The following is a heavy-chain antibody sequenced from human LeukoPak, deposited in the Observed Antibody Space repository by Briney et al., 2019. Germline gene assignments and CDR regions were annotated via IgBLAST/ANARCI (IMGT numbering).Heavy chain of an antibody. CDR2: IESDGSST. CDR1: GFXFSSYW. J-gene: IGHJ4*02. D-gene: IGHD3-10*01. Sequence: PGGSLRLSCAASGFXFSSYWIHWVRQAPGKGLVWVSRIESDGSSTSYADSVKGRLTISRDSAKNTLYLQMNSLRTEDTAVYYCARGFGSGSSLPFDYWGQGTLVTVSS. CDR3: ARGFGSGSSLPFDY. V-gene: IGHV3-74*01.